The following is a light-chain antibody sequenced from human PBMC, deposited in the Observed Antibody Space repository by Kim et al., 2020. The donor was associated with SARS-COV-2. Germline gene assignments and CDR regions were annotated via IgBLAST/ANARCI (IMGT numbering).Light chain of an antibody. CDR3: QQYLNWPLT. CDR1: EQIYTY. V-gene: IGKV3-15*01. Sequence: VSPGERATLTCRASEQIYTYLAWYQQKPGQAPRLLISRASTRATGVPARFSGSGSETDFTLTIISLQSEDFEVYYCQQYLNWPLTFGQGTKVDIK. J-gene: IGKJ1*01. CDR2: RAS.